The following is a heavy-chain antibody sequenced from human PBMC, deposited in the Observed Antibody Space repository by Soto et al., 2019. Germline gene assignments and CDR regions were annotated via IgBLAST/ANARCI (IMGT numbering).Heavy chain of an antibody. CDR3: ARGIRNYYGVDV. CDR1: GFTFSTYW. J-gene: IGHJ6*02. CDR2: IKGDGSST. V-gene: IGHV3-74*01. Sequence: GGSLRLSCAAAGFTFSTYWMHWVSQAPGTGLEWVSRIKGDGSSTSYADSVKGRFTISRDNAKNTLYLQMNSLGAEDTAVYWCARGIRNYYGVDVWGQGTTVTVSS.